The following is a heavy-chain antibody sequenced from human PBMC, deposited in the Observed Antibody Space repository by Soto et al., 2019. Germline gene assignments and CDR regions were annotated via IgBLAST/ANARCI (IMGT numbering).Heavy chain of an antibody. D-gene: IGHD5-18*01. J-gene: IGHJ4*02. Sequence: PGGSLRLSCVVSGFTFSSYGMHWVRQAPGKGLSWMTVISSDGFSKKYADSVKGRFTISRDNSKNTLYLQMDSLRPEDTAVYRCAKEGDTSMAYYFDFWGQGTPVTVSS. CDR1: GFTFSSYG. CDR3: AKEGDTSMAYYFDF. CDR2: ISSDGFSK. V-gene: IGHV3-30*18.